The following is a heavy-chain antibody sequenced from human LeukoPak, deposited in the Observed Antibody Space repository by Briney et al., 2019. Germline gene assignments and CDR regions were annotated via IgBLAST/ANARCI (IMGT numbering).Heavy chain of an antibody. CDR2: ISSSSSYI. D-gene: IGHD2-2*02. Sequence: PGGSLRLSCAASGFTFSDYYMSWIRQAPGKGLEWVSYISSSSSYIYYADSVKGRFTISRDNAKNSLYLQMNSLRAEDTAVYYCARSAPHCSSTSCYTLWGDYWGQGTLVTVSS. CDR1: GFTFSDYY. V-gene: IGHV3-11*06. CDR3: ARSAPHCSSTSCYTLWGDY. J-gene: IGHJ4*02.